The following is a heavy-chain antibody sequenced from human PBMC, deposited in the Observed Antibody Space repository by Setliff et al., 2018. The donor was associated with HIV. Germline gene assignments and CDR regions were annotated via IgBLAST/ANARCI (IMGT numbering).Heavy chain of an antibody. CDR3: ARDRLTYYFDY. CDR1: GGSISGDF. CDR2: FYTSGST. V-gene: IGHV4-4*07. Sequence: SETLSLTCTVSGGSISGDFWTWIRQPAGEGLEWIGRFYTSGSTNYNPSLKSRVTMSVDTSKNQFSLKLSSVTAADTAVYYCARDRLTYYFDYWGQGTLVTVSS. D-gene: IGHD3-22*01. J-gene: IGHJ4*02.